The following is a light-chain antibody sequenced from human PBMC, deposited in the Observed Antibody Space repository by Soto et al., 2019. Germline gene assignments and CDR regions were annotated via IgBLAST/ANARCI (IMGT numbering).Light chain of an antibody. J-gene: IGKJ4*01. Sequence: IRMTQSPSSLSASTGDRVTITCRASQGISTSLGWYQQKPGKAPKLLIYAASSLQSGVPSRFSGTGSGTDFTLTISSLQPEDFATYYCQQTNSFPLTFGGGTKVDIK. V-gene: IGKV1D-12*01. CDR1: QGISTS. CDR2: AAS. CDR3: QQTNSFPLT.